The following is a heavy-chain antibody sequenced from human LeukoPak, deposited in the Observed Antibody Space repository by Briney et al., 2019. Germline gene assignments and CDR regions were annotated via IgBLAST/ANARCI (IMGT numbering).Heavy chain of an antibody. D-gene: IGHD6-6*01. CDR1: GGTFSSYA. V-gene: IGHV1-69*05. J-gene: IGHJ4*02. Sequence: GASVKVSCKASGGTFSSYAISWVRQAPGQGLEWMGGIIPIFGTANYAQKFQGRVTITTDESTSTAYMELSSLRSEDTAVYYCARSSSAGSRFDYWGQGTLVIVSS. CDR2: IIPIFGTA. CDR3: ARSSSAGSRFDY.